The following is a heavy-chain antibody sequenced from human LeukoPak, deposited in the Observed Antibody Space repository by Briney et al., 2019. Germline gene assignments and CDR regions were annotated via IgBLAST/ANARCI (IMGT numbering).Heavy chain of an antibody. CDR2: INTSGNT. J-gene: IGHJ4*02. Sequence: PSETLSLTCTVSGGSISSGNYYWSWIRQSAGKGLEWIGRINTSGNTKYNPSLKSRVTISVDTSKNQFSLKLTSVTAADTALYYCAREGNGDPRFFDYWGQGTLVTVSS. V-gene: IGHV4-61*02. CDR3: AREGNGDPRFFDY. D-gene: IGHD2-8*01. CDR1: GGSISSGNYY.